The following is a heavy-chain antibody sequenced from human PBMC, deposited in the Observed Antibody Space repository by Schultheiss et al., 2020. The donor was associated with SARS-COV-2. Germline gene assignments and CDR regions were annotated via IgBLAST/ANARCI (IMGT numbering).Heavy chain of an antibody. CDR2: IYYSGST. CDR3: AARRSTVTIFGVVIRDFDY. D-gene: IGHD3-3*01. CDR1: GGSISSGGYS. V-gene: IGHV4-30-2*02. J-gene: IGHJ4*02. Sequence: SETLSLTCAVSGGSISSGGYSWSWIRQPPGKGLEWIGYIYYSGSTNYNPSLKSRVTISVDKSKNQFSLKLSSVTAADTAVYYCAARRSTVTIFGVVIRDFDYSSQGALVTVSS.